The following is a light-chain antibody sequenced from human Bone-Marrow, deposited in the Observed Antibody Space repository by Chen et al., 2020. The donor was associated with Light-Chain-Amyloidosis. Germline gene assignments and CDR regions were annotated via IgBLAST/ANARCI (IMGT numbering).Light chain of an antibody. CDR2: WAS. V-gene: IGKV4-1*01. Sequence: DIVMTQSPDSLAVSLGERATINCKSSQSVLYSSNNKNYLAWYQQKTGQPPKLLIYWASIRESGVPDRFSGSGSGTDFTLTITTLQAEDVAVYYCQKHYDTPWTFGQGTKVEIK. J-gene: IGKJ1*01. CDR3: QKHYDTPWT. CDR1: QSVLYSSNNKNY.